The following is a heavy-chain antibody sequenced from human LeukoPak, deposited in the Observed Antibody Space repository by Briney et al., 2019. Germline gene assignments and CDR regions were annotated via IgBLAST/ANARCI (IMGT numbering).Heavy chain of an antibody. CDR1: GYTFTSYW. Sequence: ASVKVSCKASGYTFTSYWIGWVRQMPGKGLEWMGIIYPGDSDTRYSPSFQGQVTISADKSISTAYLQWSSLKASDTAMYYCARRYYDILTGYYSDDYWGQGTLVTVSS. CDR2: IYPGDSDT. CDR3: ARRYYDILTGYYSDDY. D-gene: IGHD3-9*01. V-gene: IGHV5-51*01. J-gene: IGHJ4*02.